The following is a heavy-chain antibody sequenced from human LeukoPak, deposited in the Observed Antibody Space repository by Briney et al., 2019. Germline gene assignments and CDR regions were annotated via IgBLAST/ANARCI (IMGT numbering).Heavy chain of an antibody. V-gene: IGHV4-4*07. CDR2: IYTSGST. J-gene: IGHJ3*02. Sequence: SETLSLTCTVSGGSISSYYWSWIRQPAGKGLEWIGRIYTSGSTNYNPSLKSRVTMSVDTSKNQFSLKLSSVTAADTAVYYCARDIYDSSGYYPFPDAFDIWGQGTMVTVSS. CDR1: GGSISSYY. CDR3: ARDIYDSSGYYPFPDAFDI. D-gene: IGHD3-22*01.